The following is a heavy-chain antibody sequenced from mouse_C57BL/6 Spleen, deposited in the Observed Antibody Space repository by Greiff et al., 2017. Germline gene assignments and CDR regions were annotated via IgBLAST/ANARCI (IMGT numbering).Heavy chain of an antibody. CDR1: GFTFSDFY. D-gene: IGHD2-3*01. CDR2: SRNKANDYTT. CDR3: ARVYDGYFYYAMDY. V-gene: IGHV7-1*01. J-gene: IGHJ4*01. Sequence: EVKVVESGGGLVQSGRSLRLSCATSGFTFSDFYMEWVRQAPGKGLEWIAASRNKANDYTTEYSASVKGRFIVSRDTSQSILYLQMNALRAEDTAIYYCARVYDGYFYYAMDYWGQGTSVTVSS.